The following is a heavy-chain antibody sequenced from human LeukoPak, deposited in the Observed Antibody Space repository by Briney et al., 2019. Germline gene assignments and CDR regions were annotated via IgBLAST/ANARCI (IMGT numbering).Heavy chain of an antibody. Sequence: GGSLRLSCAASGFTFSSYSMNWVRQAPGKGLEWVSSISSSSSYIYYADSVKGRFTISRDNAKNSLYLQMNSLRAEDTAVYYCARGRDGYNLVDAFDIWGQGIMVTVSS. D-gene: IGHD5-24*01. CDR3: ARGRDGYNLVDAFDI. V-gene: IGHV3-21*01. J-gene: IGHJ3*02. CDR1: GFTFSSYS. CDR2: ISSSSSYI.